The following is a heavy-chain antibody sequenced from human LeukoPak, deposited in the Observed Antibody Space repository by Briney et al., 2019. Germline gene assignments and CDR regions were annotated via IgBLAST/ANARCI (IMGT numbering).Heavy chain of an antibody. J-gene: IGHJ4*02. CDR2: INPNSGGT. CDR1: GYTFTGYY. CDR3: AREFTYCSGGSCSLDY. Sequence: ASVKVSCKASGYTFTGYYMHWVRQAPGQGLEWMGWINPNSGGTNYAQKFQGRVTMTRDTSISTAYMELSRLRSDDTAVYYCAREFTYCSGGSCSLDYWGQGTLVTVSS. V-gene: IGHV1-2*02. D-gene: IGHD2-15*01.